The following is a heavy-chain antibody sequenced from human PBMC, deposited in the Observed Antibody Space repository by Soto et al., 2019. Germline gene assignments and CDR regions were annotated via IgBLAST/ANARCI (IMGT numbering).Heavy chain of an antibody. D-gene: IGHD3-10*01. CDR1: GYNFMPYG. V-gene: IGHV1-18*04. J-gene: IGHJ4*02. Sequence: GASVKVSFKASGYNFMPYGVNWVRQAPGQGLEWMGWISPWKGNTNYAQSFQGRVTMTTDTSTSTAYMELGSLTSDDTAVYYCARDLDPSGSYYTDYWGPGTLVTVSS. CDR3: ARDLDPSGSYYTDY. CDR2: ISPWKGNT.